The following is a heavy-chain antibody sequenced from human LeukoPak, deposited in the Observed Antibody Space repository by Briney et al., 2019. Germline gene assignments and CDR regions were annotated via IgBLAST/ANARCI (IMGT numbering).Heavy chain of an antibody. CDR2: ISGGSSFT. D-gene: IGHD3-9*01. CDR1: GFSFSSFS. V-gene: IGHV3-21*01. J-gene: IGHJ3*02. CDR3: ARDLDYDILFAFDI. Sequence: PGGSLRLSCAASGFSFSSFSMNWVRQAPGKGLEWVSYISGGSSFTYYVDSVKGRFTISRDNAKNSLYLQMNSLRAEDTAVYYCARDLDYDILFAFDIWGQGTMVTVSS.